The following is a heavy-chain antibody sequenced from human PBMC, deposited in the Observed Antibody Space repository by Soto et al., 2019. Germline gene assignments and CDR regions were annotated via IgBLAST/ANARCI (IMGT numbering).Heavy chain of an antibody. CDR1: GFTISNYG. V-gene: IGHV3-30-3*01. CDR3: ARGRYSYRVFGY. Sequence: PGGSLRLSCAASGFTISNYGMHWVRQAPGKGLEWVAVISYDGTITYYADSVKGRFTISRDNSKNTLYLQMNSLRTEDTAVYYCARGRYSYRVFGYWGQGTLVTVSS. CDR2: ISYDGTIT. D-gene: IGHD5-18*01. J-gene: IGHJ4*02.